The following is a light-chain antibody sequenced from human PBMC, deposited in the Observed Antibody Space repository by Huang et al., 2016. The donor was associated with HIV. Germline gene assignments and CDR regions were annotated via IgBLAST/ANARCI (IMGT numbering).Light chain of an antibody. CDR3: QQYYSTPLT. Sequence: DIVMTQSPDSLAVSLGEGATINCKSSQSVLFSSNNKNYLAWYQQKPGQPPKLVIYWASTRESGVPDRVSGSGSGTDFTLTISSLQAEDVAVYYCQQYYSTPLTFGGGTKVEIK. CDR2: WAS. CDR1: QSVLFSSNNKNY. V-gene: IGKV4-1*01. J-gene: IGKJ4*01.